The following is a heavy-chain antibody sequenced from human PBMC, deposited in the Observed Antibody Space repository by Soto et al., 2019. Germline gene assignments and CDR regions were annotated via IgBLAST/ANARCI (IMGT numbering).Heavy chain of an antibody. CDR3: ASEVVVAATPLWHYYYGMEG. J-gene: IGHJ6*02. Sequence: SVKVSCKASGGTFSSYAISWVRQAPGQGLEWMGGIIPIFGTANYAQKFQGRVTITADESTSTAYMELSSLRSEDTAVYYCASEVVVAATPLWHYYYGMEGWRQGTTVTVAS. D-gene: IGHD2-15*01. CDR2: IIPIFGTA. V-gene: IGHV1-69*13. CDR1: GGTFSSYA.